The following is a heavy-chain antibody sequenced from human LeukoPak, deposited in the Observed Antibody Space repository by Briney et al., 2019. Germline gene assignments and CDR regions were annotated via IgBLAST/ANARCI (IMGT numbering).Heavy chain of an antibody. CDR1: GFTFSSYG. V-gene: IGHV3-30*02. CDR2: IRYDGSNK. D-gene: IGHD3-10*01. Sequence: PGGSLRLSCAASGFTFSSYGMHWVRQAPGKGLEWVAFIRYDGSNKYYADSVKGRFTISRDNSKNTLYLQMNSLRAEDTAVYYCAKWAVLLWFGESSSGYYFDYWGQGALVTVSS. J-gene: IGHJ4*02. CDR3: AKWAVLLWFGESSSGYYFDY.